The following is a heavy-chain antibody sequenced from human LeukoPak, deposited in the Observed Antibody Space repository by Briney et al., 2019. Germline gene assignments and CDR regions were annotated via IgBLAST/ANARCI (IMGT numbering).Heavy chain of an antibody. D-gene: IGHD3-22*01. Sequence: SVKVSCKASGGTFSSYAISWVRQAPGQGLEWMGRIIPILGIANYAQKFQGRVTITADKSTSTAYMELSSLRSEDTAVYYCARDSSGEGETDYWGQGTLVTVSS. V-gene: IGHV1-69*04. CDR1: GGTFSSYA. J-gene: IGHJ4*02. CDR2: IIPILGIA. CDR3: ARDSSGEGETDY.